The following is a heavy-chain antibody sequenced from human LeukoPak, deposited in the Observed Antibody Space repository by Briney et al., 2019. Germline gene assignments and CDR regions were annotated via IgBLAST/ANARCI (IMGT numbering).Heavy chain of an antibody. D-gene: IGHD2-15*01. CDR1: GYTFTGYY. CDR2: INPNSGGT. V-gene: IGHV1-2*02. CDR3: ARDRCSGGSCYSGYYGMDV. Sequence: GASVKVSCKASGYTFTGYYMHWVRQAPGQGLEWMGWINPNSGGTNYAQKFQGRVTMTRDTSISTAYMELSRLRSDDTAVYYRARDRCSGGSCYSGYYGMDVWGQGTTVTVSS. J-gene: IGHJ6*02.